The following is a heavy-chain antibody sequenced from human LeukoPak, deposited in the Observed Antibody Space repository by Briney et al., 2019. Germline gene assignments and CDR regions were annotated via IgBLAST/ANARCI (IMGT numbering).Heavy chain of an antibody. J-gene: IGHJ5*02. V-gene: IGHV3-33*01. D-gene: IGHD6-19*01. Sequence: GGSLRLSCAASGFTFSSYGMHWVRQAPGKGLEWVAVIWYDGSNKYYADSVKGRFTISRDNAKNSLYLQMNSLRAEDTAVYYCARDKHRDGIAVAGEFDPWGQGTLVTVSS. CDR1: GFTFSSYG. CDR2: IWYDGSNK. CDR3: ARDKHRDGIAVAGEFDP.